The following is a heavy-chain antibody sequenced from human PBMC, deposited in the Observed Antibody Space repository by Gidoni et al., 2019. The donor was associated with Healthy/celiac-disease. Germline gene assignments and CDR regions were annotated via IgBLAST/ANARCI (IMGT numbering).Heavy chain of an antibody. D-gene: IGHD2-2*02. CDR1: GGSLSSSRYY. J-gene: IGHJ2*01. CDR3: ARRDGYCSSTSCYSWYFDL. CDR2: SYYSGGT. V-gene: IGHV4-39*01. Sequence: QLQLQSSGPGLVKPSETLSLTRTVLGGSLSSSRYYWGWTRQPPGKGLEWIGSSYYSGGTYYNPSRKSQVTISVDASKSQFSLKLSSVAAADTAVYYCARRDGYCSSTSCYSWYFDLWGRGTLVTVSS.